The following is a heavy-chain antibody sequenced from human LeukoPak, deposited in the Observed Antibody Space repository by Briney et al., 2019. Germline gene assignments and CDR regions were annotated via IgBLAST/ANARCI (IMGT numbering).Heavy chain of an antibody. CDR1: GFTFDDYA. J-gene: IGHJ5*02. D-gene: IGHD1-26*01. V-gene: IGHV3-9*01. Sequence: GGSRRLSGEASGFTFDDYAMPWVRQAPGKGLGGVSGISSNSANIGYGDSVKGRFTISRDNAKNSLYLQMNSLRAEDTALYYCAKASVVGPSKWFDPWGQGTLVTVSS. CDR3: AKASVVGPSKWFDP. CDR2: ISSNSANI.